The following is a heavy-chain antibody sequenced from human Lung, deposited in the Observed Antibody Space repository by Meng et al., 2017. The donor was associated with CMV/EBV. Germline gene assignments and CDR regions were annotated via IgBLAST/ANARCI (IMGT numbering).Heavy chain of an antibody. CDR1: GFTFSVYS. D-gene: IGHD3-22*01. Sequence: LXLTXAASGFTFSVYSMIWVRQAPGKGLEWVSTISSSSSFISYVDSVKGRFTISRDNAENSLYLHMNGLRAEDTAVYFCARESSGSFVLDVWGQGTTVTVSS. CDR2: ISSSSSFI. J-gene: IGHJ6*02. V-gene: IGHV3-21*01. CDR3: ARESSGSFVLDV.